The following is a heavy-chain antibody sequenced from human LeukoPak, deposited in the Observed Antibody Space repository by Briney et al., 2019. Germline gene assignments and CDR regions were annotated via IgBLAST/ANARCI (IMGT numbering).Heavy chain of an antibody. Sequence: PGGSLRLSCAASGFTFSSYSMNWVRQAPGKGLEWVSYISSSSTIYYADSVKGRFAISRDNAKNSLYLQMNSLRAEDTAVYYCARDRGDGGYSGYEDLDYWGQGTLVTVSS. D-gene: IGHD5-12*01. V-gene: IGHV3-48*01. CDR1: GFTFSSYS. J-gene: IGHJ4*02. CDR2: ISSSSTI. CDR3: ARDRGDGGYSGYEDLDY.